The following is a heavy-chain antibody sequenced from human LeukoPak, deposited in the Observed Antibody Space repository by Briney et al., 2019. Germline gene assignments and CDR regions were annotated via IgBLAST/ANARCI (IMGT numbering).Heavy chain of an antibody. CDR1: GFTFSSYV. D-gene: IGHD3-16*02. CDR2: SSGSNRGT. V-gene: IGHV3-23*01. CDR3: AKGLGYRFDD. J-gene: IGHJ4*02. Sequence: GGSLRLSCVDTGFTFSSYVMRWVRQAPGKGLEWVSSSGSNRGTYYADSVKGRYTISRDNSKQTLYLQVNGLRAEDTAVYYCAKGLGYRFDDWGQGTLVTVSS.